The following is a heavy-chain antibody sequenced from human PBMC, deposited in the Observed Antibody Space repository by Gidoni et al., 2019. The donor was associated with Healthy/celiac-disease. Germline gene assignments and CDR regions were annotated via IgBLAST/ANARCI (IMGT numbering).Heavy chain of an antibody. CDR2: ISSSSSYI. CDR3: ARELSTMIVVVNPFDY. D-gene: IGHD3-22*01. Sequence: EVQLVESGGGLVKPGGSLRLSCAASGFTFSSYSMNWVRQAPGKGLEWVSSISSSSSYIYYADSVKGRFTISRDNAKNSLYLQMNILRAEDTAVYYCARELSTMIVVVNPFDYWGQGTLVTVSS. V-gene: IGHV3-21*01. J-gene: IGHJ4*02. CDR1: GFTFSSYS.